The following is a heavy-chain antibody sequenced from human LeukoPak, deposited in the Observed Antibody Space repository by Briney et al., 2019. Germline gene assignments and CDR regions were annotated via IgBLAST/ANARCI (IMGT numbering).Heavy chain of an antibody. CDR2: ISGNGVNT. J-gene: IGHJ4*02. Sequence: PGGSLRLSCAASGFTFSIYAMSWVRQAPGRGLEWVSAISGNGVNTYYADSVKGRFTISRDNSKNTLYLQMNSLRAEDTAVYYCARLSSGAFDYWGQGTLVTVSS. CDR1: GFTFSIYA. D-gene: IGHD2-15*01. CDR3: ARLSSGAFDY. V-gene: IGHV3-23*01.